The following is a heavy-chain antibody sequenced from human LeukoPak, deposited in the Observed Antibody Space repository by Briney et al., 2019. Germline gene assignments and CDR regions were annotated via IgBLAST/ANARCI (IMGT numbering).Heavy chain of an antibody. CDR2: ISSSSGYI. CDR1: GFTFSSYS. J-gene: IGHJ4*02. V-gene: IGHV3-21*01. D-gene: IGHD5-24*01. CDR3: ARDFTSRDEG. Sequence: GGSLRLSCAASGFTFSSYSMNWVRQAPGKGLEWVSSISSSSGYIYYAGSVKGRFTISRDNAKNSLYLQMNSLRADDTAVYYCARDFTSRDEGWGQGTLVTVSS.